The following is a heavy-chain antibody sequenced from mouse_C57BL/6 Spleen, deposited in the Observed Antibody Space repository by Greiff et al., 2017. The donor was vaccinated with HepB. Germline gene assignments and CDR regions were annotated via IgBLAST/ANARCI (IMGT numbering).Heavy chain of an antibody. J-gene: IGHJ3*01. CDR2: IYPGDGDT. Sequence: QVQLQQSGAELVKPGASVKISCKASGYAFSSYWMNWVKQRPGKGLEWIGQIYPGDGDTNYNGKFKGKATLTADKSSSTAYLQLSSLTSEDTAVYYCAREEAYYSNPWFAYWGQGTLVTVSA. CDR1: GYAFSSYW. CDR3: AREEAYYSNPWFAY. D-gene: IGHD2-5*01. V-gene: IGHV1-80*01.